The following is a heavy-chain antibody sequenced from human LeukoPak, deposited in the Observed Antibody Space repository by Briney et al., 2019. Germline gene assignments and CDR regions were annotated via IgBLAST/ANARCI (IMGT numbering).Heavy chain of an antibody. J-gene: IGHJ5*02. CDR2: IYYSGST. CDR1: GGSFSGYY. CDR3: ARAELRGWFDP. D-gene: IGHD1-7*01. V-gene: IGHV4-34*09. Sequence: PSETLSLTCAVYGGSFSGYYWSWIRQPPGKGLEWIGYIYYSGSTYYNPSLKSRVTISVDTSKNQFSLKLSSVTAADTAVYYCARAELRGWFDPWGQGTLVTVSS.